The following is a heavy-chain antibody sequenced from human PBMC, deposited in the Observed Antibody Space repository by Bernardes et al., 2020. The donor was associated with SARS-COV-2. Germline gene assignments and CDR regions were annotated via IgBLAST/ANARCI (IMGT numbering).Heavy chain of an antibody. CDR1: GGSISSSSYY. V-gene: IGHV4-39*01. J-gene: IGHJ5*01. CDR2: IYYTKTI. D-gene: IGHD5-12*01. CDR3: ARRYSGYDMFNWFDS. Sequence: SETLTLTCTVSGGSISSSSYYWGWIRQPQGKGLEWIGNIYYTKTIYYNPSLKSRVTISVDTSKNQFSLSLSSVTAADTAVYYCARRYSGYDMFNWFDSWGQGALITVSS.